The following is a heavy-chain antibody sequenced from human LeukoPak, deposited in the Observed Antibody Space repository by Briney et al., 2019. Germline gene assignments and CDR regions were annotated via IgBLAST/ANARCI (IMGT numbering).Heavy chain of an antibody. V-gene: IGHV3-7*04. J-gene: IGHJ4*02. CDR2: IKQDGSEK. D-gene: IGHD6-13*01. Sequence: TGGSLRLSCAASGFTFSTYWMSWVRQAPGKGLEWVADIKQDGSEKYYVDSVKGRFTISRDNAKSSLYLQVNSLRAEDTAVYYCARGAHYSSTWYYFDYWGLGTLVSVSS. CDR1: GFTFSTYW. CDR3: ARGAHYSSTWYYFDY.